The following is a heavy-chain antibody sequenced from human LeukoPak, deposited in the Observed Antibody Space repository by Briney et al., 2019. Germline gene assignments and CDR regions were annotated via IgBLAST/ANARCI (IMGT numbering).Heavy chain of an antibody. J-gene: IGHJ5*02. D-gene: IGHD5-24*01. CDR2: INQDGSEK. CDR1: GFTFSSYW. V-gene: IGHV3-7*01. CDR3: ARDVATISNWFDP. Sequence: GGSLRLSCAASGFTFSSYWMSWVRQAPGKGLEWVANINQDGSEKYYVDSVKGRFTISRDNAKNSLYLQMNSLRAEDTAVYYCARDVATISNWFDPWGQGTLVAVSS.